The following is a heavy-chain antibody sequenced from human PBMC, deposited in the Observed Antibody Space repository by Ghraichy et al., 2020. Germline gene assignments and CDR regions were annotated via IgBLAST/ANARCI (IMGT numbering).Heavy chain of an antibody. Sequence: SVKVSCKASGGTFSSYAISWVRQAPGQGLEWMGRIIPILGIANYAQKFQGRVTITADKSTSTAYMELSSLRSEDTAVYYCARDLEWELLNGWFDPWGQGTLVTVSS. CDR3: ARDLEWELLNGWFDP. J-gene: IGHJ5*02. D-gene: IGHD1-26*01. CDR1: GGTFSSYA. V-gene: IGHV1-69*04. CDR2: IIPILGIA.